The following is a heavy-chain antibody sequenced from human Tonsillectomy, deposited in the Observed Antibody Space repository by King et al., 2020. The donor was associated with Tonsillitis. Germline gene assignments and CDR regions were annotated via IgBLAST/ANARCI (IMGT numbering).Heavy chain of an antibody. CDR2: ISYDGSNK. J-gene: IGHJ6*02. CDR3: AKDQKYCSSFSCSYYYYGMDV. CDR1: GFTFSNYG. Sequence: QLVQSGGGVVQPGRSLRLSCAASGFTFSNYGMHWVRQAPGEGLEWVALISYDGSNKYYADSVKGRFTISRDNSKNTLYLQMNSLRAEDTAVYFCAKDQKYCSSFSCSYYYYGMDVWGQGTTVTVSS. V-gene: IGHV3-30*18. D-gene: IGHD2-2*01.